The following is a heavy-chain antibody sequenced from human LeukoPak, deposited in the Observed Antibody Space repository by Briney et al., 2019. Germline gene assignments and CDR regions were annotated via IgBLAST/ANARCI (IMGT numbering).Heavy chain of an antibody. D-gene: IGHD3-10*01. CDR2: ISGSGGST. J-gene: IGHJ6*02. Sequence: GALRLSCAASGFTFSSYAMSWVRQAPGKGLEWVSAISGSGGSTYYADSVKGRFTISRDNSKNTLYLQMNSLRAEDTAVYYCAKVLLVRGVILGRGKYGMDVWGQGTTVTVSS. V-gene: IGHV3-23*01. CDR1: GFTFSSYA. CDR3: AKVLLVRGVILGRGKYGMDV.